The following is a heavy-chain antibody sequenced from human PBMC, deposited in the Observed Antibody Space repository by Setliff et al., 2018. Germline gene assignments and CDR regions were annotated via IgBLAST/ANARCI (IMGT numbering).Heavy chain of an antibody. CDR2: VNPNSGGT. CDR1: GYTFTGYY. V-gene: IGHV1-2*04. J-gene: IGHJ3*01. D-gene: IGHD3-22*01. Sequence: ASVKVSCKASGYTFTGYYMHWVRQAPGQGLEWMGWVNPNSGGTNYAQKFQGWVTMTRDTSISTAYMELSRLRSDDTAVYYCARSRDGGNSSGYSGAFDVWGQGTMVTVSS. CDR3: ARSRDGGNSSGYSGAFDV.